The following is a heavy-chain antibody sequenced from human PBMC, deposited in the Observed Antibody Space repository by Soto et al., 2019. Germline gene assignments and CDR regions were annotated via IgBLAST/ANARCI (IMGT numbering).Heavy chain of an antibody. CDR2: ISSSSSYI. D-gene: IGHD3-10*01. Sequence: EVQLVESGGGLVKPGGSLRLSCAASGFTFSSYSMNWVRQAPGKGLEWVSSISSSSSYIYYADSVKGRFTISRDNAKNSLYLQMNSLRAEDTAVYYCARDRGPLRSFYYYYGMDVWGQGTTVTVSS. V-gene: IGHV3-21*01. CDR3: ARDRGPLRSFYYYYGMDV. J-gene: IGHJ6*02. CDR1: GFTFSSYS.